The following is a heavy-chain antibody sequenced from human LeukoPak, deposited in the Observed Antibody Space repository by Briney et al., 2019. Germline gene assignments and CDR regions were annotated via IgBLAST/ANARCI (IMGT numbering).Heavy chain of an antibody. CDR3: ARASDDYGDSSYFDY. D-gene: IGHD4-17*01. CDR2: IIPIFGTA. CDR1: GGTFSSYA. Sequence: SSVKVSCKASGGTFSSYAISWVRQAPGQGLEWMGGIIPIFGTANYAQKFQGRVTITADESTSTAYMELSSLRSEDTAVYYCARASDDYGDSSYFDYWGQGTLVTVSS. V-gene: IGHV1-69*01. J-gene: IGHJ4*02.